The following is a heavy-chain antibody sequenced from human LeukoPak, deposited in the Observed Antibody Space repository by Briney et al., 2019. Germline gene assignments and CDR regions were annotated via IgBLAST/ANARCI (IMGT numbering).Heavy chain of an antibody. CDR1: GGPISSGGYY. Sequence: SETLSLTCTVSGGPISSGGYYWSWIRQHPGTGLEWIGYIYYSGSTYYNPSLKSRVTISVDTSKNQFSLKLSSVTAADTAVYYCARHSRTYYDILTGPYGGYFDYWGHRTLVTVSS. D-gene: IGHD3-9*01. CDR2: IYYSGST. J-gene: IGHJ4*01. CDR3: ARHSRTYYDILTGPYGGYFDY. V-gene: IGHV4-31*03.